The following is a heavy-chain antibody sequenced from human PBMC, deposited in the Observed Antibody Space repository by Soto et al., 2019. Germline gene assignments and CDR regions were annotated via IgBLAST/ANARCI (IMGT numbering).Heavy chain of an antibody. CDR1: GYTFTSYG. V-gene: IGHV1-18*04. CDR2: ISAYNGNT. D-gene: IGHD3-10*01. CDR3: AKGLRRLLRTQYYYGLDV. Sequence: QVQLVQSGAEVKKPGASVKVSCKASGYTFTSYGISWVRQAPGQGLEWMGWISAYNGNTNIAPKLQGRVTMTTDTSTSTAYMELRSLRSDDTSVYYCAKGLRRLLRTQYYYGLDVWGRGTTVTVSS. J-gene: IGHJ6*02.